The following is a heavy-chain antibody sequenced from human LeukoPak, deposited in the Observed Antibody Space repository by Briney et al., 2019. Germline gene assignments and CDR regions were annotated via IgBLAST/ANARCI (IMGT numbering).Heavy chain of an antibody. V-gene: IGHV4-39*01. CDR2: TYYSGST. D-gene: IGHD6-13*01. J-gene: IGHJ4*02. CDR1: GSPISSIRYA. CDR3: ARRNSSSWRAYFDY. Sequence: ASETLDLPCTVLGSPISSIRYAWGSIRQPPGRGVEWTGSTYYSGSTHYTPPLKSRDTISLDTSKNQFSLKLSSVTAADTAVYYCARRNSSSWRAYFDYWGQGGLVSVSS.